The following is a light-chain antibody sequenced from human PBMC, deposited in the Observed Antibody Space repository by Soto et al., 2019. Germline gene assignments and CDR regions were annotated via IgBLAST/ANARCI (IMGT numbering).Light chain of an antibody. CDR1: QTVNSR. J-gene: IGKJ1*01. Sequence: EIVLTQSPATLSSFPVDRATLSCMASQTVNSRLAWYQHKPGQAPRLLIYHTSNRATGIPARFSGSGSGTDFTLTISSLEPEDFAVYYCHQRQSWPRTFGQGTKVDIK. V-gene: IGKV3-11*01. CDR2: HTS. CDR3: HQRQSWPRT.